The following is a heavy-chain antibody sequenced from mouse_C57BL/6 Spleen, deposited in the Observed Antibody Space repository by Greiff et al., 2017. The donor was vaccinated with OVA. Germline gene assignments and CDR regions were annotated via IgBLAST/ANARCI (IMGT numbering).Heavy chain of an antibody. CDR1: GYAFSSSW. J-gene: IGHJ2*01. V-gene: IGHV1-82*01. CDR2: IYPGDGDT. D-gene: IGHD1-1*01. Sequence: VQLVESGPELVKPGASVKISCKASGYAFSSSWMNWVKQRPGKGLEWIGRIYPGDGDTNYNGKFKGKATLTADKSSSTAYMQLSSLTSEDSAVYFCASDYGSVLFDYWGQGTTLTVSS. CDR3: ASDYGSVLFDY.